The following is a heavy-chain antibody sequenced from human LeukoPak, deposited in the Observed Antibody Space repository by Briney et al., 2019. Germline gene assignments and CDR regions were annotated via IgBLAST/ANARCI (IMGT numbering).Heavy chain of an antibody. CDR3: ASGIAASGVFDY. D-gene: IGHD6-13*01. J-gene: IGHJ4*02. V-gene: IGHV3-23*01. CDR2: ISGSGGST. CDR1: GFTFSSYA. Sequence: GGSLRLSCAASGFTFSSYAMSWVRQAPGKGLEWVSAISGSGGSTYYADSVKGRFTISRDNSKNTLYLQMNSLRAEDTAVYFCASGIAASGVFDYWGQGTQVTVSS.